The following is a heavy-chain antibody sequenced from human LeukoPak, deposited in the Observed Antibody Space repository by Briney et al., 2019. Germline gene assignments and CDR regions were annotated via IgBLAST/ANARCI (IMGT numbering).Heavy chain of an antibody. D-gene: IGHD3-9*01. CDR2: IKHDGGDK. Sequence: PGGSLRLSCAASGFTFSNYWMSWVRQAPGKGLEWEANIKHDGGDKHYVDSVKGRFTIARDSAKNSLNLQMNSLRAEDTAVYYCARGGNYDILTGYIFDYWGQGTLVTVSS. CDR3: ARGGNYDILTGYIFDY. CDR1: GFTFSNYW. V-gene: IGHV3-7*03. J-gene: IGHJ4*02.